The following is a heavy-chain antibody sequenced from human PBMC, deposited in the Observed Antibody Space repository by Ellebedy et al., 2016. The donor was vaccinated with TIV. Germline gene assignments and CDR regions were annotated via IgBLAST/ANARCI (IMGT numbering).Heavy chain of an antibody. CDR3: ARDRGSGSTFDY. V-gene: IGHV3-7*03. D-gene: IGHD1-26*01. Sequence: GGSLRLXXAASGFTFSDYYITWIRQAPGKGLEWVANIKQDGSEKYYVDSVKGRFTISRDNAKNSLYLQMNSLRAEDTAVYYCARDRGSGSTFDYWGQGTLVTVSS. CDR1: GFTFSDYY. CDR2: IKQDGSEK. J-gene: IGHJ4*02.